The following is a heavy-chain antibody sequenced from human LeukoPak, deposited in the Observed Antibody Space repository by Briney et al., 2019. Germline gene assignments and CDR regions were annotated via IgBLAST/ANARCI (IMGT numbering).Heavy chain of an antibody. D-gene: IGHD6-13*01. J-gene: IGHJ5*02. Sequence: SETLSLTCTVSGGSISSYYWSWIRQPAGKGLEWIGRIYTSGSTNYNPSLKSRVTMSVDTSKNQFSLKLSSVTAADTAVYYCARDRYSSSWQSNWCDPWGQGTLTTVSS. CDR2: IYTSGST. V-gene: IGHV4-4*07. CDR3: ARDRYSSSWQSNWCDP. CDR1: GGSISSYY.